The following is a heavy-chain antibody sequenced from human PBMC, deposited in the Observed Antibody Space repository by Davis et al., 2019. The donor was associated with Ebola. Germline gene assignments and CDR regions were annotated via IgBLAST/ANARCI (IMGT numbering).Heavy chain of an antibody. J-gene: IGHJ4*02. Sequence: GESLKISCAASGFTFNYYAMSWVRQAPGKGLEWVSGISGSGDNTYYADSVRGRFTISRDNSQNTLYLQMLSLRAEDTATYYCVRVVLWWDDDAGGPTTYYFDLWGQGALVTVSS. CDR1: GFTFNYYA. CDR3: VRVVLWWDDDAGGPTTYYFDL. D-gene: IGHD2-8*02. CDR2: ISGSGDNT. V-gene: IGHV3-23*01.